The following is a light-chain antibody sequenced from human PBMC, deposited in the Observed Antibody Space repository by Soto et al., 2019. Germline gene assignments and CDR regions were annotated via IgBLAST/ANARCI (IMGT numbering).Light chain of an antibody. V-gene: IGLV2-11*01. CDR2: DVN. CDR1: SSDVGGYNY. J-gene: IGLJ2*01. Sequence: QSALTQPRSVSGSPGQSVTISCTGTSSDVGGYNYVSWYLHHPGKAPKVMIYDVNKRPSGVPDRFSGSKSDNTASLTISGLQAEDDADYYCCSYAGSFVVFGGGTKLTVL. CDR3: CSYAGSFVV.